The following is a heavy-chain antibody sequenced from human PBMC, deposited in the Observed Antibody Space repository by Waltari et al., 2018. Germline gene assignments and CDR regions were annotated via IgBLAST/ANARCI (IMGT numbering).Heavy chain of an antibody. CDR1: GASVSSNTTT. J-gene: IGHJ4*02. V-gene: IGHV6-1*01. Sequence: QVQLQQSGPGLVKPSQTLSLTCSISGASVSSNTTTWNWIRQSPSRGLEWLGRTYYRSKWYSDFAISVKSRITINPDTSKNQFSLQLNSVTPEDTAVYYCARSIYYFDYWGQGTLVTVSS. CDR2: TYYRSKWYS. CDR3: ARSIYYFDY.